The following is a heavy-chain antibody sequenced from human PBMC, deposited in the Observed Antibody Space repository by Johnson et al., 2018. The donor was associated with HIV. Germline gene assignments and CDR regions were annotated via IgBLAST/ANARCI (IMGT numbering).Heavy chain of an antibody. CDR3: ARKGDAFDI. CDR1: GFTFSNYD. CDR2: MGTAGDT. Sequence: VQLVESGGDWVQRGGSLKLSCAASGFTFSNYDIHWVRQATGKGLEWVSTMGTAGDTYYAGSVKGRFTVSRENAKNSLYLQMNSLRAEDTAVYYCARKGDAFDIWGQGTKVTVSS. V-gene: IGHV3-13*01. J-gene: IGHJ3*02.